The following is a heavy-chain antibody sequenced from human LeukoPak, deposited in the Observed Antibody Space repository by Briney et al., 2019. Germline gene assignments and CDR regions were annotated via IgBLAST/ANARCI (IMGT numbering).Heavy chain of an antibody. J-gene: IGHJ4*02. CDR3: ARGVYDFWSSLSFLDY. CDR2: ISAYNGNT. D-gene: IGHD3-3*01. V-gene: IGHV1-18*01. Sequence: PGGSLRLSCAASGFTFTSYGISWVRQAPGQGLEWMGWISAYNGNTNYAQKLQGRVTMTTDTSTSTAYMELRSLRSDDTAVYYCARGVYDFWSSLSFLDYWGQGTLVTVSS. CDR1: GFTFTSYG.